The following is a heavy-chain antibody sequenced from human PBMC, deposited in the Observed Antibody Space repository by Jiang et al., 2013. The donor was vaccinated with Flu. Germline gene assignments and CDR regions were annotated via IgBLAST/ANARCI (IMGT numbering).Heavy chain of an antibody. V-gene: IGHV4-59*12. Sequence: GSGLVKPSETLSLTCTVSGGSINNYYWSWLRQPPGKALEWLGFIYYSGSTNYNPSLKSRLTISIDTSKKHFSLKLTSVTATDTAVYYCARWLATGGYYGMDVWGQGTTVTVSS. D-gene: IGHD6-19*01. CDR3: ARWLATGGYYGMDV. CDR2: IYYSGST. J-gene: IGHJ6*02. CDR1: GGSINNYY.